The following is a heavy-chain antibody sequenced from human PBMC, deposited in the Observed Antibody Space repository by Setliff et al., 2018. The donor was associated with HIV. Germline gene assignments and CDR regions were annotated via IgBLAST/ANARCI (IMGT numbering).Heavy chain of an antibody. D-gene: IGHD2-15*01. J-gene: IGHJ4*02. Sequence: KASETLSLTCAVSGYSISGGYYWGWIRQPPGKGLEWIGSIYHSGTTYYNPSLKSRVTISLDTSKNQFSLKLSSVTASDTAVFYCARQGDPVYGGSSGVFDCWGQGTLVTAPQ. CDR1: GYSISGGYY. CDR2: IYHSGTT. CDR3: ARQGDPVYGGSSGVFDC. V-gene: IGHV4-38-2*01.